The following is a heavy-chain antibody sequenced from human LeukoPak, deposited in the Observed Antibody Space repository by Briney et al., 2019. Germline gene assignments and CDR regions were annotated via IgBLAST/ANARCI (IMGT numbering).Heavy chain of an antibody. CDR1: GFTFSSYS. D-gene: IGHD1-26*01. Sequence: GGSLRLSCAASGFTFSSYSMNWVRQAPGKGLEWVANIKQDGSEKYYVDSVKGRFTISRDNAKNSLYLQMNSLRAEDTAVYYCAREGYSGSYAPGDYWGQGTLVTVSS. CDR3: AREGYSGSYAPGDY. CDR2: IKQDGSEK. V-gene: IGHV3-7*01. J-gene: IGHJ4*02.